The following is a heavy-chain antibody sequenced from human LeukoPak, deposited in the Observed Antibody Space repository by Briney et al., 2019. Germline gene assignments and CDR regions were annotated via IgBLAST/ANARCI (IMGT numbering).Heavy chain of an antibody. J-gene: IGHJ4*02. Sequence: ASVKVSCKASGYTFTSYDISWVRQAPGQGLEWMGWISTYNGNTNYAQKLQGRVTMTTDTITTTAYMELRSLRSDDTAVYYCARGNAKYYYGSGSDYWGQGTLVTVSS. CDR1: GYTFTSYD. CDR3: ARGNAKYYYGSGSDY. V-gene: IGHV1-18*01. D-gene: IGHD3-10*01. CDR2: ISTYNGNT.